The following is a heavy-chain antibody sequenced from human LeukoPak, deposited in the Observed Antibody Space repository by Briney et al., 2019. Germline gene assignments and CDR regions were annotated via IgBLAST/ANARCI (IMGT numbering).Heavy chain of an antibody. CDR3: ARGRRITMIVVVPRPFDY. CDR1: GGFFSGYY. J-gene: IGHJ4*02. Sequence: SETLSLTCAVYGGFFSGYYWSWIRQPPGKGLEWIGEINHSGSTNYNPSLKSRVTISVDTSKNQFSLKLSSVTAADTAVYYCARGRRITMIVVVPRPFDYWGQGTLVTVSS. V-gene: IGHV4-34*01. D-gene: IGHD3-22*01. CDR2: INHSGST.